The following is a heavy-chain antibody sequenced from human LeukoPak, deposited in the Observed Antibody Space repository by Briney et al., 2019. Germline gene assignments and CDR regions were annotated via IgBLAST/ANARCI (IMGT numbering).Heavy chain of an antibody. CDR1: GVSISSSNW. CDR3: AREMGHALTEFDS. V-gene: IGHV4-4*02. Sequence: SETLSLTCAVSGVSISSSNWWSWVRQPPGKGLEWIGEMHHSGSTNYNPSLKSRVTISVDKSKKQISLKLNSVTAADTAFYYCAREMGHALTEFDSWGQGTLVTVSS. J-gene: IGHJ4*02. D-gene: IGHD1-26*01. CDR2: MHHSGST.